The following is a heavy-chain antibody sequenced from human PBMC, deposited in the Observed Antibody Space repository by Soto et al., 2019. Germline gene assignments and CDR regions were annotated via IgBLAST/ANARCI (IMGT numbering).Heavy chain of an antibody. CDR1: GGTFSSYA. Sequence: QVQLVQSGAEVKKPGSSVKVSCTASGGTFSSYAISWVRQAPGQGLEWMGGIIPIFGRANYAQKFQGRVTITADESTSTAYMELSSLRSEDTAVYYCARLGTPYYSSSWGNWFDPWGQGTLVTVSS. D-gene: IGHD6-13*01. CDR2: IIPIFGRA. V-gene: IGHV1-69*01. J-gene: IGHJ5*02. CDR3: ARLGTPYYSSSWGNWFDP.